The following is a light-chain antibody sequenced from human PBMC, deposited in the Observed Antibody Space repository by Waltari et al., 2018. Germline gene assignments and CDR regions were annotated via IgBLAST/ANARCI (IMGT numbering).Light chain of an antibody. V-gene: IGKV1-39*01. CDR3: QQSYT. J-gene: IGKJ4*01. Sequence: DLQMNWSPSSLSPFLGEKVTIICRASQSSSEYLNWYQQEQGEAPKVLIYDASNLQTGVPSRFSGSGAGTDFTLSITNLQPEDSETYYCQQSYTFGGGTKVEIK. CDR1: QSSSEY. CDR2: DAS.